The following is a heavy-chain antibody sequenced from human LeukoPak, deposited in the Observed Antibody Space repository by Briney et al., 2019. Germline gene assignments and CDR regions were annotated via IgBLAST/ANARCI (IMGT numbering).Heavy chain of an antibody. CDR2: INPNSGGT. V-gene: IGHV1-2*02. D-gene: IGHD1-1*01. CDR3: ARVSPSYKDAFDI. CDR1: AYTFTGYY. J-gene: IGHJ3*02. Sequence: ASVKDSCKASAYTFTGYYMHWVRQAPGQGLEWMGWINPNSGGTNYAQKFQGRVTMTRDTSISTAYMELSRLRSDDTAVYYCARVSPSYKDAFDIWGQGTMVTVSS.